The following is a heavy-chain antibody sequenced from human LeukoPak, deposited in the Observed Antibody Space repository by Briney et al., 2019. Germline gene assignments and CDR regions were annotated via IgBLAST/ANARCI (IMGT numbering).Heavy chain of an antibody. J-gene: IGHJ6*03. CDR3: AREGFNWNDHYYYMDV. V-gene: IGHV4-34*01. CDR2: INHSGST. CDR1: GGSFSGYY. Sequence: SETLSLTCAVYGGSFSGYYWSWIRQPPGKGLEWIGEINHSGSTNYNPSLKSRVTISVDTSKNQFSLKLSSVTAADTAVYYCAREGFNWNDHYYYMDVWGKGTTVAISS. D-gene: IGHD1-1*01.